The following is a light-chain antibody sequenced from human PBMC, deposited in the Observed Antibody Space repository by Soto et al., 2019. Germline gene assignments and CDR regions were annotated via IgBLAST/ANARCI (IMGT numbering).Light chain of an antibody. CDR2: AAS. V-gene: IGKV3-20*01. J-gene: IGKJ1*01. CDR3: QQYGSLSWT. CDR1: QSVSSNY. Sequence: DIVLTQSPGTLSLSPGERATLSCRASQSVSSNYLAWYQQKPGQAPRLLIYAASTRATGVPDRFSGSGSGTDFTLTISRLEPEDFAVYHCQQYGSLSWTFGQGTKVEIK.